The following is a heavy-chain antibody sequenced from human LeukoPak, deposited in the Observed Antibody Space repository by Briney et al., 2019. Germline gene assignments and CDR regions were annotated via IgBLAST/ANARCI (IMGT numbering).Heavy chain of an antibody. CDR3: ARSAGAAPYAFDI. CDR2: IYPGDSDT. V-gene: IGHV5-51*03. J-gene: IGHJ3*02. Sequence: GESLKISCKGSGYSFTSYRIGWVRQMPGKGLEWMGIIYPGDSDTRYSPSFQGQVTISADRSISTAYLQWSSLKASDTAMYYCARSAGAAPYAFDIWGQGTMVTVSS. CDR1: GYSFTSYR. D-gene: IGHD6-6*01.